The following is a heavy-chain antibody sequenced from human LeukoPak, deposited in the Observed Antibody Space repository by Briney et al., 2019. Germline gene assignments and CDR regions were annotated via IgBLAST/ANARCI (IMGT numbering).Heavy chain of an antibody. J-gene: IGHJ4*02. Sequence: SSETLSLTCTVSGGSISSSSYYWGWIRQPPGKGLEWIGSIYYSGSTYYNPSLKSRVTISVDTSKNQFSLKLSSVTAADTAVYYCARGSGFSSNWPYYFDYWGQGTLVTVSS. D-gene: IGHD6-13*01. CDR2: IYYSGST. CDR3: ARGSGFSSNWPYYFDY. V-gene: IGHV4-39*07. CDR1: GGSISSSSYY.